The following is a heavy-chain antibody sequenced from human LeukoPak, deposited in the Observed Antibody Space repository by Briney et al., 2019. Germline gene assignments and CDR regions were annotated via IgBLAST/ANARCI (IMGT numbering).Heavy chain of an antibody. V-gene: IGHV1-8*01. CDR3: ARDRTYCSSTSCYTEPLDY. CDR2: MNPNSGNT. J-gene: IGHJ4*02. CDR1: GYTFTSYD. D-gene: IGHD2-2*02. Sequence: ASVKVSCKASGYTFTSYDINWVRQATGQGLEWMGWMNPNSGNTGYVQKFQGRVTMTTDTSTSTAYMELRSLRSDDTAVYYCARDRTYCSSTSCYTEPLDYWGQGTLVTVSS.